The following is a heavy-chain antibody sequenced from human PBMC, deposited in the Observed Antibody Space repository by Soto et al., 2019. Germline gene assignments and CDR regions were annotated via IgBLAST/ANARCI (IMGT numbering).Heavy chain of an antibody. D-gene: IGHD1-26*01. V-gene: IGHV1-18*01. CDR2: ISTYNGNT. J-gene: IGHJ4*02. CDR3: ARALAGATPND. CDR1: GYTFTSYG. Sequence: ASVKVSCKXSGYTFTSYGVSWVRQAPGQGLEWMGWISTYNGNTNFAQKFQGRVTMTTDTSTSTAYMELRSLRSDDTAVYYCARALAGATPNDWGQGTLVTVSS.